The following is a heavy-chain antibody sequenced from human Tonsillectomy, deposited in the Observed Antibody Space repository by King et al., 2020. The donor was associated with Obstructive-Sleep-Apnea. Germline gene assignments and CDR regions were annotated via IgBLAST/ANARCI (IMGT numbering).Heavy chain of an antibody. CDR2: INHSGST. J-gene: IGHJ6*02. D-gene: IGHD6-6*01. CDR1: GGSFSGYY. V-gene: IGHV4-34*01. CDR3: ASEYSNSYYYYGMDA. Sequence: VQLQQWGAGLLKPSETLSLTCAVYGGSFSGYYWSWIRQPPGKGLEWIGEINHSGSTNYNPSLKSRVTISVDTSKNQFSLKLSSVTAAHTAVYYCASEYSNSYYYYGMDAWGQGPTCTVSS.